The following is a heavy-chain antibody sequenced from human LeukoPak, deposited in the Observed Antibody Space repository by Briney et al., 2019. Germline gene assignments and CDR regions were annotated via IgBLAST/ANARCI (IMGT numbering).Heavy chain of an antibody. D-gene: IGHD6-25*01. Sequence: GGSLRLSCAASGFTFSNYAMSWVRQAPGKGLEWVSAISGSGGTTYYADSVRGRFSISRDNSDNTLFLQMNSLRAEDTAVYYCAIQSGSGYTSGWDWNFDLWGRGTLVTVSS. CDR2: ISGSGGTT. J-gene: IGHJ2*01. V-gene: IGHV3-23*01. CDR3: AIQSGSGYTSGWDWNFDL. CDR1: GFTFSNYA.